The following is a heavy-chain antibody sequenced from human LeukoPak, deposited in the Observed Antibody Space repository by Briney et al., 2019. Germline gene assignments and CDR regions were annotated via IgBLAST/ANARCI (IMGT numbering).Heavy chain of an antibody. Sequence: GGSLRLSCAASGFTFSSYSMNWVRQTPGKGLEWVSSISSSSSYIYYADSVKGRFTISRDNAKNSLYLQMNSLRAEDTAVYCCAREEYSSGWYHYYYMDVWGKGTTVTVSS. CDR3: AREEYSSGWYHYYYMDV. CDR1: GFTFSSYS. V-gene: IGHV3-21*01. J-gene: IGHJ6*03. CDR2: ISSSSSYI. D-gene: IGHD6-19*01.